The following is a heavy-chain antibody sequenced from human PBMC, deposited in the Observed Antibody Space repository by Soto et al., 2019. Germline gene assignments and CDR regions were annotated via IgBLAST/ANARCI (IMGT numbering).Heavy chain of an antibody. D-gene: IGHD3-9*01. CDR1: GYTFTSYA. CDR2: INAGNGNT. J-gene: IGHJ4*02. Sequence: GASVKVSCKASGYTFTSYAMHWVRQAPGQRLEWMGWINAGNGNTKYSQKFQGRVTITRDTSARTAYMELSSLRFEDTAVYYCERAVILTGSLDYWAQGPLVTVS. V-gene: IGHV1-3*01. CDR3: ERAVILTGSLDY.